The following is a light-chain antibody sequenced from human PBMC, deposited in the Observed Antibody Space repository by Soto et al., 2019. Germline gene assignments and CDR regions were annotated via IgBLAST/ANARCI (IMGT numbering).Light chain of an antibody. Sequence: QSALTQPASVSGSPGQSITISCTGTSSDVGRYNSVSWYQQYPGKAPKVMIYDVTYRPSGVSNRFSGSKSGNTASLTISGLQPDDEADYYCYSYTDSLTVVFGGGTQLTVL. CDR2: DVT. CDR3: YSYTDSLTVV. V-gene: IGLV2-14*01. CDR1: SSDVGRYNS. J-gene: IGLJ2*01.